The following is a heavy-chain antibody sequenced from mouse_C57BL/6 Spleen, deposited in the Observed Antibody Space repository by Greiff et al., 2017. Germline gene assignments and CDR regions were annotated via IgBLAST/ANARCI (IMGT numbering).Heavy chain of an antibody. CDR3: ARGGDYGSSYEGYFDV. V-gene: IGHV1-81*01. J-gene: IGHJ1*03. CDR2: IYPRSGNT. D-gene: IGHD1-1*01. CDR1: GYTFTSYG. Sequence: QVHVKQSGAELARPGASVKLSCKASGYTFTSYGISWVKQRTGQGLEWIGEIYPRSGNTYYNEKFKGKATLTADKSSSTAYMELRSLTSEDSAVYFCARGGDYGSSYEGYFDVWGTGTTVTVSS.